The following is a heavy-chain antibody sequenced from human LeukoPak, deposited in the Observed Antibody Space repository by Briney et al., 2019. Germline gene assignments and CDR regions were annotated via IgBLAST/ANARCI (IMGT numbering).Heavy chain of an antibody. Sequence: GGSLRLSCAPSGITFSSYAMSWVRQAPGKGLEWVSATSGTGGRIYNGDSVKGRFTISRDNSKNTLYLQMNSLRAEDTAIYYCAKDRYGDSGGYFDLWGRGTLVTVSS. D-gene: IGHD4-17*01. CDR2: TSGTGGRI. CDR3: AKDRYGDSGGYFDL. J-gene: IGHJ2*01. CDR1: GITFSSYA. V-gene: IGHV3-23*01.